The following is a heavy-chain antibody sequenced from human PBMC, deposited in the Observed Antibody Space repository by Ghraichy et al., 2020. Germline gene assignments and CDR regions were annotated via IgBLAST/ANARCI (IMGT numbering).Heavy chain of an antibody. V-gene: IGHV4-59*08. J-gene: IGHJ6*03. Sequence: THSLTCNVPADSMKTYYWSWIRQSPGKGLEWLGYNFYYASAKYNPSLESRATISIDTSKNQFSLRLSSVTAADTAVYYCARLGLGHYMDVWGKGTTVIVS. CDR1: ADSMKTYY. CDR3: ARLGLGHYMDV. CDR2: NFYYASA. D-gene: IGHD5/OR15-5a*01.